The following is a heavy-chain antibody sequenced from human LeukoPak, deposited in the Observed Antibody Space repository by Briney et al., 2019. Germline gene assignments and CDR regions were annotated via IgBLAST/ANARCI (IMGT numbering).Heavy chain of an antibody. CDR2: ISSSSSYI. CDR3: AKEFDLRGAKRAAADSYFDY. CDR1: GFTVSSNY. Sequence: PGGPLRLSCTASGFTVSSNYMSWVRKAPGKALEWVSSISSSSSYIYYADSVKGRFTISRDNSKNSLYLQMNRLRAEDTALYYCAKEFDLRGAKRAAADSYFDYWGQGTPGTVSS. J-gene: IGHJ4*02. D-gene: IGHD6-13*01. V-gene: IGHV3-21*04.